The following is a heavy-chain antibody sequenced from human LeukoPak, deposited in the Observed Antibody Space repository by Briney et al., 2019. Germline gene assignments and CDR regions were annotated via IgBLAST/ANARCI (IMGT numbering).Heavy chain of an antibody. D-gene: IGHD3-22*01. V-gene: IGHV4-61*02. CDR2: IYTSGST. CDR3: ARRYYYDSSGYDD. CDR1: GGSISSGSYY. J-gene: IGHJ4*02. Sequence: SQTLSLTCTVSGGSISSGSYYWRWIRQPAGTGLEWIGRIYTSGSTNHNPSLKSRVTISVDTSKNQFSLKLSSVTAADTAVYYCARRYYYDSSGYDDWGQGTLVTVSS.